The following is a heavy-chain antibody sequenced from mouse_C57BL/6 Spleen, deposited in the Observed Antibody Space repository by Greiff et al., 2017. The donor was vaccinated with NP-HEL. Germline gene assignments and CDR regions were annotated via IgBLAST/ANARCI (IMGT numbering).Heavy chain of an antibody. D-gene: IGHD3-2*02. J-gene: IGHJ3*01. Sequence: VQLQQPGAELVKPGASVKLSCKASGYTFTSYWMHWVKQRPGQGLEWIGMIHPNSGSTNYNEKFKSKATLTVDKSSSTAYMQLSSLTSEDSAVYYCARGGSSGDEFAYWGQGTLVTVSS. V-gene: IGHV1-64*01. CDR2: IHPNSGST. CDR3: ARGGSSGDEFAY. CDR1: GYTFTSYW.